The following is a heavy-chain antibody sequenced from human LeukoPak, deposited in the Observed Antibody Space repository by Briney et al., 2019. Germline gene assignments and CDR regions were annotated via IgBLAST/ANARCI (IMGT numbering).Heavy chain of an antibody. CDR3: ARRAAAAGTIPEYYFDY. CDR2: IFYTGNT. D-gene: IGHD6-13*01. Sequence: SETLSLTCTVSGGSISSHHWGWIRQPPGKGLEWIGTIFYTGNTYYSPSLKTRVTMSVATSKNHFSLNLSSVTAADTAFYYCARRAAAAGTIPEYYFDYWGPGTLVTVSS. J-gene: IGHJ4*02. V-gene: IGHV4-39*02. CDR1: GGSISSHH.